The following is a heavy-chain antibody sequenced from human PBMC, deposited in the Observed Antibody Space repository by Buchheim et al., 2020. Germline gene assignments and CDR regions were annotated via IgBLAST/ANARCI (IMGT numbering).Heavy chain of an antibody. Sequence: QVQLQESGPGLVKPSQTLSLTCTVSGGSISSGDYYWSWIRQPPGKGLEWIGYIYYSGSTYYNPSLKSRVTISVDTSKNQFSLKLSSVTAADTAVYYCARDGIAAAGTSSSYYYGMDVWGQGTT. CDR3: ARDGIAAAGTSSSYYYGMDV. J-gene: IGHJ6*02. CDR1: GGSISSGDYY. CDR2: IYYSGST. V-gene: IGHV4-30-4*01. D-gene: IGHD6-13*01.